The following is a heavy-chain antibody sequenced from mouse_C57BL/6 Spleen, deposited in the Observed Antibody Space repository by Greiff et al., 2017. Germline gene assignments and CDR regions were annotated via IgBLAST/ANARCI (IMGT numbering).Heavy chain of an antibody. CDR2: IDPSDSYT. D-gene: IGHD2-3*01. Sequence: QVQLQQPGAELVRPGTSVKLSCKASGYTFTSYWMHWVKQRPGQGLEWIGVIDPSDSYTNYNQKFKGKATLTVDTSSSTAYMQLSSLTSADSAVYYCAREEVTTLHDWGQGTTLTVSS. J-gene: IGHJ2*01. CDR1: GYTFTSYW. V-gene: IGHV1-59*01. CDR3: AREEVTTLHD.